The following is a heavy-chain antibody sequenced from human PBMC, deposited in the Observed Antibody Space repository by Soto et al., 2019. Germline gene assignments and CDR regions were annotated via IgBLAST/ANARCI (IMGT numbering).Heavy chain of an antibody. D-gene: IGHD3-22*01. V-gene: IGHV3-30-3*01. Sequence: QVQLVESGGGVVQPGRSLRLSCAASGFTFSSHAMHWVRQAPGKGLEWVALISYDGSSKYYADSVRGRFTISRDNSKNTLYLQMNSLRTEDTAIYYCARVFITLIALNWLDPWGQGTLVSVSS. CDR3: ARVFITLIALNWLDP. CDR1: GFTFSSHA. J-gene: IGHJ5*02. CDR2: ISYDGSSK.